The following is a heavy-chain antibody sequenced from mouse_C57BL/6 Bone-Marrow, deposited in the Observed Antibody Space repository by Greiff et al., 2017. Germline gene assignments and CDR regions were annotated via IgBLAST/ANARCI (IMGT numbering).Heavy chain of an antibody. D-gene: IGHD1-1*01. Sequence: VQLQQPGAELVMPGASVKLSCKASGYTFTSYWLHWVKQRPGQGLEWIGEIDPSDSYTNYNQKFKGKSTLTVDKSSSTAYMQRSSLTSEDSAVYYCARDRYYGSSWFAYWGEGTLVTVSA. CDR1: GYTFTSYW. CDR2: IDPSDSYT. CDR3: ARDRYYGSSWFAY. J-gene: IGHJ3*01. V-gene: IGHV1-69*01.